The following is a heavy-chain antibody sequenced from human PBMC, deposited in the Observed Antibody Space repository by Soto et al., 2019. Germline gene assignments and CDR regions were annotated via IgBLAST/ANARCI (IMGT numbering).Heavy chain of an antibody. D-gene: IGHD2-2*01. CDR3: AITGGIVVPAANLYYYGMDV. J-gene: IGHJ6*02. Sequence: QVQLVQSGAEVKKPGSSVKVSCKASGGTFSSYAIIWVRQAPGQGLEWMGGIIPIFGTANYAQKFQGRVTITADESTSTAYMELSSLRSEDTAVYYCAITGGIVVPAANLYYYGMDVWGQGTTVTVSS. V-gene: IGHV1-69*01. CDR1: GGTFSSYA. CDR2: IIPIFGTA.